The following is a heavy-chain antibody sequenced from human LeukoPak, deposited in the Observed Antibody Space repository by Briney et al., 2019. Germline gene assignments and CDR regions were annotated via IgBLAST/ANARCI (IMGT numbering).Heavy chain of an antibody. CDR3: ATSRVDILAGYYTPLPYYFDY. Sequence: GESLKISCKGSGYSFTSYWIGWVRQMPGKGLEWMGIIYPGDSDTRYSPSFQGQGTISADKSISTAYLQWSSLKASDTAMYYCATSRVDILAGYYTPLPYYFDYWGQGTLVTVSS. J-gene: IGHJ4*02. V-gene: IGHV5-51*01. D-gene: IGHD3-9*01. CDR2: IYPGDSDT. CDR1: GYSFTSYW.